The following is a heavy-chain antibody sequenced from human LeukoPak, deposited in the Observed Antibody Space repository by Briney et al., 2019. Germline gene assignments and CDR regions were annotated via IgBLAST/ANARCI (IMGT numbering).Heavy chain of an antibody. CDR3: TRLWSTDCSGGSCPHQPNY. D-gene: IGHD2-15*01. CDR1: GGSFSGYY. J-gene: IGHJ4*02. CDR2: INHSGST. V-gene: IGHV4-34*01. Sequence: SETLSLTCAVYGGSFSGYYWSWIRQPPGKGLEWIGEINHSGSTNYNPSLKSRVTMSVRTSNNQFSLKLSSVTAADTAVYYCTRLWSTDCSGGSCPHQPNYWGQGTLVTVSS.